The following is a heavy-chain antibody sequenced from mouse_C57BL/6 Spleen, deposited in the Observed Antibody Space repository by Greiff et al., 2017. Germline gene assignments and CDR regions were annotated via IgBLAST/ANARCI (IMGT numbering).Heavy chain of an antibody. Sequence: EVQVVESGGGLVKPGGSLKLSCAASGFTFSSYTMSWVRQTPEKRLEWVATISGGGGNTYYPDSVKGRFTISRDNAKNTLYLQMSSLRSEDTALYYCARHTTVVFDYWGQGTTLTVSS. CDR3: ARHTTVVFDY. V-gene: IGHV5-9*01. J-gene: IGHJ2*01. CDR1: GFTFSSYT. CDR2: ISGGGGNT. D-gene: IGHD1-1*01.